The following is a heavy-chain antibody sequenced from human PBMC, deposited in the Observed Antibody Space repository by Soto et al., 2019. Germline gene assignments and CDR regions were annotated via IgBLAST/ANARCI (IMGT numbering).Heavy chain of an antibody. V-gene: IGHV3-15*01. D-gene: IGHD4-4*01. J-gene: IGHJ5*02. Sequence: EVQLVESGGGLVKPGGSLRLSCAASGFTFSNAWMSWVRQAPGKGLEWVGRIKSKTDGGTTDYAAPVKGRFTISRDDSKNTLYLQMNSLKTEDTAVYYCTTDTPTVTTDWFDPWGQGTLVTVSS. CDR3: TTDTPTVTTDWFDP. CDR1: GFTFSNAW. CDR2: IKSKTDGGTT.